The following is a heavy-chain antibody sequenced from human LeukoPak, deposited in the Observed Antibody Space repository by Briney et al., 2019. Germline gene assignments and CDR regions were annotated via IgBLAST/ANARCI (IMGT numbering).Heavy chain of an antibody. Sequence: SETLSLTCTVSGYSISSGYYWGWIRQPPGKGLEWIGSIYHSGSTYYNPSLKSRVTISVDTSKNQFSLKLSSVTAADTALYHCARDGSGSYQAYMDVWGKGTTVTISS. CDR1: GYSISSGYY. D-gene: IGHD3-10*01. V-gene: IGHV4-38-2*02. CDR2: IYHSGST. CDR3: ARDGSGSYQAYMDV. J-gene: IGHJ6*03.